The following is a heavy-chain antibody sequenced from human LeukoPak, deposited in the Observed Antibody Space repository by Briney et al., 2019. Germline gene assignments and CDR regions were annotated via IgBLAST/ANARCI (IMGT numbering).Heavy chain of an antibody. V-gene: IGHV3-23*01. D-gene: IGHD3-3*01. Sequence: GGSLRLSCAASGFTFSSYAMSWVRQAPGKGLEWVSAISGSGGSTYYADSAKGRFTISRDNSKNTLYLQMNSLRAEDTAVYYCAKDNGEKAYYDFWSGLDFDYWGQGTLVTVSS. CDR1: GFTFSSYA. J-gene: IGHJ4*02. CDR3: AKDNGEKAYYDFWSGLDFDY. CDR2: ISGSGGST.